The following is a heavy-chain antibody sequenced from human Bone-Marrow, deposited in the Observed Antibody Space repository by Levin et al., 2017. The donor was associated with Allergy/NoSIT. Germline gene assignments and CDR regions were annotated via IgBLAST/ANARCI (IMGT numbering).Heavy chain of an antibody. V-gene: IGHV3-30*18. J-gene: IGHJ4*02. CDR1: GFTFSSYG. CDR2: ISYDGSNK. D-gene: IGHD6-19*01. CDR3: AKAAVAGMEGH. Sequence: LSLTCAASGFTFSSYGMHWVRPAPGKGLEWVAVISYDGSNKYYADSVKGRFTISRDNSKNTLYLQMNSLRAEDTAVYYCAKAAVAGMEGHWGQGTLVTVSS.